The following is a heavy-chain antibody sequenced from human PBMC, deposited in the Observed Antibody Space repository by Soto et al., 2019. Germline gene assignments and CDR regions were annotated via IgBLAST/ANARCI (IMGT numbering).Heavy chain of an antibody. V-gene: IGHV4-30-4*01. Sequence: SETLSLTCTVSGGSISSGDYYWSWIRQPPGKGLEWIGYIYYSGSTYYNPSLKSRVTISVDTSKNQFSLKLSSVTAADTAVYYCARWSSITMVRGVTYYFDYWGQGTLVTAPQ. CDR3: ARWSSITMVRGVTYYFDY. J-gene: IGHJ4*02. CDR2: IYYSGST. CDR1: GGSISSGDYY. D-gene: IGHD3-10*01.